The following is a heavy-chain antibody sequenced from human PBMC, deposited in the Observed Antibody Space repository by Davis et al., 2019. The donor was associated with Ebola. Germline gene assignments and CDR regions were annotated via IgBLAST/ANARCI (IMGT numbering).Heavy chain of an antibody. D-gene: IGHD5-18*01. CDR1: GYTFTSYG. CDR3: ARDPGRRIQLWSLDY. J-gene: IGHJ4*02. Sequence: AASAKVSCKASGYTFTSYGISWVRQAPGQGLEWMGWISAYNGNTNYAQKFQGRVTMTRDTSTSTVYMELSSLRSEDTAVYYCARDPGRRIQLWSLDYWGQGTLVTVSS. V-gene: IGHV1-18*01. CDR2: ISAYNGNT.